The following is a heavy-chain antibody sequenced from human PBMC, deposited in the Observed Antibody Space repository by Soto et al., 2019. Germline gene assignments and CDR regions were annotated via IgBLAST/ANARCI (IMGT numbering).Heavy chain of an antibody. J-gene: IGHJ5*02. V-gene: IGHV3-30*03. CDR3: HIPAAMGWFDP. CDR1: GFTFSYYD. Sequence: GGSLRLSCAASGFTFSYYDIYWVRQAPGKGLEWVADISYDGSNKYYADSVKGRFTISRDNSKNTLYLQMNSLRADDTAVYYAHIPAAMGWFDPWGQGTLVTVSS. CDR2: ISYDGSNK. D-gene: IGHD2-2*01.